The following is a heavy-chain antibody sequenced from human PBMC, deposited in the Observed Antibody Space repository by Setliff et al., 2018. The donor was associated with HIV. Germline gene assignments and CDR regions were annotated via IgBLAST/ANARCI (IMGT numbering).Heavy chain of an antibody. CDR2: IYYIGNT. CDR1: GGSFRSSRYY. D-gene: IGHD3-3*01. CDR3: ARVPRITTLRNAFDI. Sequence: PSETLSLTCTVSGGSFRSSRYYWGWIRQPPGKGLDWIGNIYYIGNTDYNPSLKSRVTISIDPSKNQFSLKLSSVTAADTAIYYCARVPRITTLRNAFDIWGQGTMVTVSS. V-gene: IGHV4-31*03. J-gene: IGHJ3*02.